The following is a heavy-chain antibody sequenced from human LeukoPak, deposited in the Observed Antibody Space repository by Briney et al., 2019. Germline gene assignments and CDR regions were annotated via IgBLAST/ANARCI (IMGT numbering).Heavy chain of an antibody. CDR1: GGSFSGYY. D-gene: IGHD1-14*01. J-gene: IGHJ4*02. V-gene: IGHV4-34*01. CDR2: INHSGST. CDR3: ARRAEGRLFRVIGY. Sequence: PSETLSLTCAVYGGSFSGYYWSWIRQPPGKGLEWIGEINHSGSTNYNPSLKSRVTISVDTSKNQFSLKLSSVTAADTAVYYCARRAEGRLFRVIGYWGQGTLVTVSS.